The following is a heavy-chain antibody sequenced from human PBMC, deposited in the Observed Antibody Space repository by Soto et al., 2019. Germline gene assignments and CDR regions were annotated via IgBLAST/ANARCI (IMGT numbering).Heavy chain of an antibody. Sequence: GESLKISCKGSGYSFTSYWIGWVRQMPGKGLEWMGIIYPGDSDTRYSPSFQGQVTISADKSISTAYLQWSSLKASDTAMYYCASPSWLRDYYYGMDGWGQGTTVTVSS. CDR2: IYPGDSDT. J-gene: IGHJ6*02. CDR3: ASPSWLRDYYYGMDG. CDR1: GYSFTSYW. D-gene: IGHD3-9*01. V-gene: IGHV5-51*01.